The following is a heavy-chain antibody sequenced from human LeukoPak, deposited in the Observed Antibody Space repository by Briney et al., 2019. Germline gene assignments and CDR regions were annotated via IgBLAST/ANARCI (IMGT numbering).Heavy chain of an antibody. V-gene: IGHV1-18*01. Sequence: ASVKVSCKASGYTFTKYGITWVRQAPGQGLEWMGWIGPYNGNRNYAQKLQDRVTMPTATSTSTAYMELRSLRSDDTAVYYCARGRGVYASSSTTFDYWGQGTLVTVSS. CDR3: ARGRGVYASSSTTFDY. J-gene: IGHJ4*02. D-gene: IGHD6-6*01. CDR2: IGPYNGNR. CDR1: GYTFTKYG.